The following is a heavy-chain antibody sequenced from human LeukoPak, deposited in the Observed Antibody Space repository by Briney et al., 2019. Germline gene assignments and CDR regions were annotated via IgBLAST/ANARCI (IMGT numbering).Heavy chain of an antibody. V-gene: IGHV2-5*02. CDR1: GISPNTHGVG. CDR2: IYWDDDK. Sequence: SGPTLVRPTQTLTLTCTFSGISPNTHGVGMAWIRQPPGKALEWLALIYWDDDKRYSPSLRSRLTITKDTSKNQVVFTMTDMDPVDTATYFCAHLIYLERFDYWGQGALVTVSS. J-gene: IGHJ4*02. D-gene: IGHD1-20*01. CDR3: AHLIYLERFDY.